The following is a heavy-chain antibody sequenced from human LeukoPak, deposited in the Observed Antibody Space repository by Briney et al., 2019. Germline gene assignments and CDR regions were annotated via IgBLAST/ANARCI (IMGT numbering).Heavy chain of an antibody. Sequence: GGSLRLSCAASGFTFSNAWMSWVRQAPGKGLEWVGRIKSKTDGGTTDYAAPVKGRFTISRDDSKNTLYLQMNSLKIEDTAVYYCTTCTKGYYYYYYMDVWGKGTTVTVSS. D-gene: IGHD2-8*01. J-gene: IGHJ6*03. CDR2: IKSKTDGGTT. CDR3: TTCTKGYYYYYYMDV. CDR1: GFTFSNAW. V-gene: IGHV3-15*01.